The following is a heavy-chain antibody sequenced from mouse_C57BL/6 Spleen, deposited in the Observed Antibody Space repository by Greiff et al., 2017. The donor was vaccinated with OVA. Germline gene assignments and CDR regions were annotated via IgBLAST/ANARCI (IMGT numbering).Heavy chain of an antibody. Sequence: VQLQQSGAELVKPGASVKISCKASGYAFSSYWMNWVKQRPGKGLEWIGQIYPGDGDTNYNGKFKGKATLTADKSSSTAYMQLSSLTSEDSAVYFCAREGLRQGYYAMDYWGQGTSVTVSS. CDR1: GYAFSSYW. D-gene: IGHD2-4*01. CDR2: IYPGDGDT. J-gene: IGHJ4*01. V-gene: IGHV1-80*01. CDR3: AREGLRQGYYAMDY.